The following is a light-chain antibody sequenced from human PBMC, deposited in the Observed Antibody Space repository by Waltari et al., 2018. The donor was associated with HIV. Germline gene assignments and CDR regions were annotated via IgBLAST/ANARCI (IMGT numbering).Light chain of an antibody. CDR1: QSVSSN. Sequence: EIVMTQSPATLSVSPGESTPLSCRASQSVSSNLAWYQQIPGQAPRLLIYDASTRATGSPARFSGSGSGTEFTLTISSLQSEDFAIYYCQHYNDWPITFGQGTRLEIK. J-gene: IGKJ5*01. CDR3: QHYNDWPIT. CDR2: DAS. V-gene: IGKV3-15*01.